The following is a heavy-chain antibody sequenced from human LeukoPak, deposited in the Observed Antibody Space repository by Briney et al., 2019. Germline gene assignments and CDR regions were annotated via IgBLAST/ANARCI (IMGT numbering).Heavy chain of an antibody. Sequence: SVKVSCKASGGTFSSYAISWVRQAPGQGLEWMGGIIPIFGTANYAQKLQGRVTMTTDTSTSTAYMELRSLRSDDTAVYYCARNTGSGSYPYYHYYMDVWGKGTTVTVSS. CDR3: ARNTGSGSYPYYHYYMDV. CDR2: IIPIFGTA. J-gene: IGHJ6*03. CDR1: GGTFSSYA. D-gene: IGHD3-10*01. V-gene: IGHV1-69*05.